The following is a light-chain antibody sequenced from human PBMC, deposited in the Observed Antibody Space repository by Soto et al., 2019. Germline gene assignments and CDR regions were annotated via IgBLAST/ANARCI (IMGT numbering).Light chain of an antibody. Sequence: DIQMHQSPSSLSSALGERVSSTSRASQSIGTVLNWSQQKPGKAPTLLISVASTLQGGVPSRFSGSVSGTEITPTNSSLQPGDLATYSCQQTFSPPRTFANGNTVDI. J-gene: IGKJ1*01. CDR2: VAS. CDR3: QQTFSPPRT. CDR1: QSIGTV. V-gene: IGKV1-39*01.